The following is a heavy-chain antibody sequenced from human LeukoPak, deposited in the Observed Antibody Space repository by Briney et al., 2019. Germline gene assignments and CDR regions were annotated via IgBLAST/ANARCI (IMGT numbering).Heavy chain of an antibody. CDR1: GFTFSDHY. Sequence: GGSLRLSCAASGFTFSDHYMDWVRQAPGKGLEWVGRTRDKANSHTTEYAASVKGRFTISRDDSKSSLYLQMNSLKTEDTAVYYCATPYSSSPVTRDYYGMDVWGQGTTVTVSS. V-gene: IGHV3-72*01. D-gene: IGHD6-6*01. J-gene: IGHJ6*02. CDR3: ATPYSSSPVTRDYYGMDV. CDR2: TRDKANSHTT.